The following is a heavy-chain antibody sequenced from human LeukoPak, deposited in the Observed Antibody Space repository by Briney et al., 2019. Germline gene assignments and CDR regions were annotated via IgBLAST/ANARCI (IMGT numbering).Heavy chain of an antibody. CDR2: IYYSGST. CDR3: ARRSGSYPDWFDP. D-gene: IGHD1-26*01. Sequence: SETLSLTCTVPGGSISSYYWSWIRQPPGKGLEWIGYIYYSGSTNYNPSLKSRVTISVDTSKNQFSLKLSSVTAADTAVYYCARRSGSYPDWFDPWGQGTLVTVSS. CDR1: GGSISSYY. J-gene: IGHJ5*02. V-gene: IGHV4-59*08.